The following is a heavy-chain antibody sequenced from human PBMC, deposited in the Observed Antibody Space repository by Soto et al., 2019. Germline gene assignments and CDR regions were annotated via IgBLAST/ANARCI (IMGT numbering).Heavy chain of an antibody. CDR1: GFTFSSYA. V-gene: IGHV3-23*01. CDR3: AKDTGNELWFGEVNFDY. CDR2: ISGSGGST. J-gene: IGHJ4*02. D-gene: IGHD3-10*01. Sequence: EVQLLESGGGLVQPGGSLRLSCAASGFTFSSYAMSWVRQAPGKGLEWVSAISGSGGSTYYADSVKGRFTISRDNSKNTLYLQMNSLRAEDTAVYYCAKDTGNELWFGEVNFDYWGQGTLVTVSS.